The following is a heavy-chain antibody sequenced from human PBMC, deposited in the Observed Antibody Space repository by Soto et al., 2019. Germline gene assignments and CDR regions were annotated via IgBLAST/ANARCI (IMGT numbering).Heavy chain of an antibody. CDR3: AHTGGALFDY. J-gene: IGHJ4*02. CDR2: IYWDDDK. CDR1: GFSLSTSGVG. Sequence: QITLKESGPTLVKPTQTRTLTCTFSGFSLSTSGVGVGWIRQPPGKALEWLALIYWDDDKRYSPSLKSRLTITKDTSKNQVVLTMTNMDPVDTATYYCAHTGGALFDYWGQGTLVTVSS. V-gene: IGHV2-5*02.